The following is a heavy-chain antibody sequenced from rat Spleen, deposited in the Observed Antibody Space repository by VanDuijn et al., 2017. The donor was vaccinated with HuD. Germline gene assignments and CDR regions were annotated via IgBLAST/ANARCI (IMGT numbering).Heavy chain of an antibody. CDR1: GFSLTSYN. D-gene: IGHD1-1*01. Sequence: QVQLKESGPGLVQPSQTLSLTCTVSGFSLTSYNVHWVRQPTGKGLEWMGVIWTGGSTDYNSALKSRLSISRDTSKSQVFLKINSLQTEDIATFYCARDYSGYWYFDFWGPGTMVTVSS. CDR2: IWTGGST. CDR3: ARDYSGYWYFDF. V-gene: IGHV2-30*01. J-gene: IGHJ1*01.